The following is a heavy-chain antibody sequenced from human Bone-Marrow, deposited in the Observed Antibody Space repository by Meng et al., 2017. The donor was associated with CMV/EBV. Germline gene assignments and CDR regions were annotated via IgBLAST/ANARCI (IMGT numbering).Heavy chain of an antibody. D-gene: IGHD1-26*01. Sequence: SVKVSCKASGGTFSSYTISWVRQAPGQGLEWMGRIIPILGIANYAQKFQGRVTITTDESTSTAYMELSSLKASDTAMYYCARHGVGAPMGYYYYYGMDVWGQGTTVTVSS. V-gene: IGHV1-69*02. J-gene: IGHJ6*02. CDR3: ARHGVGAPMGYYYYYGMDV. CDR1: GGTFSSYT. CDR2: IIPILGIA.